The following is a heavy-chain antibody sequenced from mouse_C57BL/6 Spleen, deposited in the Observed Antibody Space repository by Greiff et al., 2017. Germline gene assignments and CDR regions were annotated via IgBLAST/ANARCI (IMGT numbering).Heavy chain of an antibody. D-gene: IGHD1-1*01. V-gene: IGHV5-9*01. CDR3: ARRGYGSALDY. CDR1: GFTFSSYT. J-gene: IGHJ4*01. CDR2: ISGDGGNT. Sequence: EVQLVESGGGLVKPGGSLKLSCAASGFTFSSYTMSWVRQTPEKSLEWVATISGDGGNTYYPDSVKGRFTISRDNAKSTLYLQMSSLRSEDTALYYCARRGYGSALDYWGQGTTVTVSS.